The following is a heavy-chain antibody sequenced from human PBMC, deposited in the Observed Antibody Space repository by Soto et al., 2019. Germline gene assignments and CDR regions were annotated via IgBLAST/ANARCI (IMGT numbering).Heavy chain of an antibody. D-gene: IGHD5-12*01. CDR2: ISYDGSNK. CDR3: ANSGYDE. V-gene: IGHV3-30*18. Sequence: GESLKISCAASGFTFSSYGMHWVRQAPGKGLEWVAVISYDGSNKYYADSVKGRFTISRDNSKNTLYLQMNSLRAEDTAVYYCANSGYDEWGQGTLVTVSS. CDR1: GFTFSSYG. J-gene: IGHJ4*02.